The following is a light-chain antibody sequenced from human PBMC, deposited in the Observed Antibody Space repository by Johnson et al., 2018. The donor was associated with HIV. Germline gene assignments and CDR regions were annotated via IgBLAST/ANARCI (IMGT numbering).Light chain of an antibody. Sequence: QSVLTQPPSVSAAPGQKVTISCSGSSSNIGNNYVSWYQQLPGTAPKLLIYDNNQRPSGIPDRFSGSKSGPSATLAITGLQTGDEADYYCGTWDSRLSVVFGTGTKVTVL. CDR1: SSNIGNNY. CDR3: GTWDSRLSVV. CDR2: DNN. V-gene: IGLV1-51*01. J-gene: IGLJ1*01.